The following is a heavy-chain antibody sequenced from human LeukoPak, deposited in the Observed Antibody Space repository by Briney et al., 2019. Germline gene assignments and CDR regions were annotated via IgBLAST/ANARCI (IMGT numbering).Heavy chain of an antibody. CDR3: ARDYKDYGSLDY. J-gene: IGHJ4*02. D-gene: IGHD3-10*01. Sequence: VASVKVSCKASGGTFSSYAISWVRQAPGHGREWMGGIIPIFGTANYAQKFQGRVTITADESTSTAYMELSSLRSEDTAVYYCARDYKDYGSLDYWGQGTLVTVSS. CDR2: IIPIFGTA. CDR1: GGTFSSYA. V-gene: IGHV1-69*13.